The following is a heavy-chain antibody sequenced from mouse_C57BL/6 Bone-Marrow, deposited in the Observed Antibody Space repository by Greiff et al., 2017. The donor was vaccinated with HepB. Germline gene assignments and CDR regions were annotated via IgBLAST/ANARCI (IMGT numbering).Heavy chain of an antibody. Sequence: VQLQHSGPELVKPGASVKISCKASGYSFTGYYMNWVKQSPEKSLEWIGEINPSTGGTTYNQKFKAKATLTVDKSSSTAYMQLKSLTSEDSAVYYCAPIYYYGSRGYFDVWGTGTTVTVSS. CDR2: INPSTGGT. J-gene: IGHJ1*03. CDR1: GYSFTGYY. D-gene: IGHD1-1*01. V-gene: IGHV1-42*01. CDR3: APIYYYGSRGYFDV.